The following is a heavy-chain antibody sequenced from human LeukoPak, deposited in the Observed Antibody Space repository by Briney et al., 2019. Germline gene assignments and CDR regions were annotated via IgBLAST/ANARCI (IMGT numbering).Heavy chain of an antibody. CDR3: ARLPREAPGGSNIAVAARNDY. V-gene: IGHV3-23*01. CDR1: GFTFSSYA. CDR2: ISGSGGST. D-gene: IGHD6-19*01. Sequence: PGRSLRLSCAASGFTFSSYAMSWVRQAPGQGLEWVSAISGSGGSTYYADSVKGRFTISRDNSKNTLYLQMNSLRAEDTAVYYCARLPREAPGGSNIAVAARNDYWGQGTLVTVSS. J-gene: IGHJ4*02.